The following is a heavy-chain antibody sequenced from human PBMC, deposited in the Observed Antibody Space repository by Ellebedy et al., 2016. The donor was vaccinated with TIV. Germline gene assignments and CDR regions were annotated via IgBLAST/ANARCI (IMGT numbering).Heavy chain of an antibody. D-gene: IGHD3-16*01. CDR2: IYYSGTT. Sequence: SETLSLXXTVSGGSISPDYWSWIRQPPGKGLEWIGYIYYSGTTNYNPSLKSRVTISLDTSKNQFSLKLRSVTAADTAVYYCARVAVGEVGYYFDYWGQGTLVSVSS. CDR3: ARVAVGEVGYYFDY. J-gene: IGHJ4*02. CDR1: GGSISPDY. V-gene: IGHV4-59*08.